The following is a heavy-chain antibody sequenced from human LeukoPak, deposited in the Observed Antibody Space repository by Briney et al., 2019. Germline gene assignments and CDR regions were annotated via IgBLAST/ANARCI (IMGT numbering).Heavy chain of an antibody. CDR2: INPSGGST. Sequence: ASVKVSCKASGGTFSSYAISWVRQAPGQGLEWMGIINPSGGSTSYAQKFQGRVTMTRDTSTSTVYVELSSLRSEDTAVYYCARDPLGGELSYFDYWGQGTLVTVSS. J-gene: IGHJ4*02. CDR3: ARDPLGGELSYFDY. CDR1: GGTFSSYA. V-gene: IGHV1-46*03. D-gene: IGHD3-16*02.